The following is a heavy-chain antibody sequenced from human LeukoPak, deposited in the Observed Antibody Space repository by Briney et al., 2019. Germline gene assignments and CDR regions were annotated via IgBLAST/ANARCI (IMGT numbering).Heavy chain of an antibody. D-gene: IGHD4-17*01. CDR2: IRYDGSNK. CDR3: AKDATVTAYFDY. Sequence: GGSLRLSCAASGFTFSSYGMHWVRQAPGKGLEWVAFIRYDGSNKYYADSVKGRFTISRDNSKNTLYLQMNSLRAEDTAVYYCAKDATVTAYFDYWGQGTLVTASS. J-gene: IGHJ4*02. V-gene: IGHV3-30*02. CDR1: GFTFSSYG.